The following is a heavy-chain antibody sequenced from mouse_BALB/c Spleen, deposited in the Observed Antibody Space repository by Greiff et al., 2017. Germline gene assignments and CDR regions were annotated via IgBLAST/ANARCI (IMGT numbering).Heavy chain of an antibody. J-gene: IGHJ3*01. Sequence: QVHVKQSGAELVRPGSSVKISCKASGYAFSSYWMNWVKQRPGQGLEWIGQIYPGDGDTNYNGKFKGKATLTADKSSSTAYMQLSSLTSEDSAVYFCARRDGNSFAYWGQGTLVTVSA. CDR2: IYPGDGDT. V-gene: IGHV1-80*01. CDR1: GYAFSSYW. D-gene: IGHD2-1*01. CDR3: ARRDGNSFAY.